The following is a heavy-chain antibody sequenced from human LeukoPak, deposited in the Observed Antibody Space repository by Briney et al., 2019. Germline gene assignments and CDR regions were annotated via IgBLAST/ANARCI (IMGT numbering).Heavy chain of an antibody. CDR1: GFTFSSYS. CDR3: ARASGYSYGEYYYYGMDV. V-gene: IGHV3-33*08. D-gene: IGHD5-18*01. CDR2: IWYDGSNK. J-gene: IGHJ6*02. Sequence: GGSLRLSCAASGFTFSSYSMNWVRQAPGKGLEWVAVIWYDGSNKYYADSVKGRFTISRDNSKNTLYLQMNSLRAEDTAVYYCARASGYSYGEYYYYGMDVWGQGTTVTVSS.